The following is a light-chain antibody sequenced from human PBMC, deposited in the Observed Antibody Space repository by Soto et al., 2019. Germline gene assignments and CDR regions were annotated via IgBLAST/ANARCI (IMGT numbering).Light chain of an antibody. CDR3: QQFGSPWT. Sequence: EIVLTQSPGTLSLSPGERATLSCRAGQSVSSNYLAWYQQKPGQAPRLLIHSTFNRVTGIPDRFSGSGSGTDFTLTISRLEPEDSAVYYCQQFGSPWTFGQGTQLEIK. CDR2: STF. J-gene: IGKJ2*02. CDR1: QSVSSNY. V-gene: IGKV3-20*01.